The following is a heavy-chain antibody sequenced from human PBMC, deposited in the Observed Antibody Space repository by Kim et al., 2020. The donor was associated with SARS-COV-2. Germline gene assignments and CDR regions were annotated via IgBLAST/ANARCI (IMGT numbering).Heavy chain of an antibody. CDR3: ARDDSTSYGSSGPPFDY. Sequence: GGSLRHSCAASGFTLNNYAMSWVRQAPGKGLEWVSAISSRGKTFYADSLKGRFSISRDNFKNTLYLQMNSLRAEDTAVYYCARDDSTSYGSSGPPFDYWGQGILVTVSS. D-gene: IGHD6-6*01. V-gene: IGHV3-23*01. CDR2: ISSRGKT. CDR1: GFTLNNYA. J-gene: IGHJ4*02.